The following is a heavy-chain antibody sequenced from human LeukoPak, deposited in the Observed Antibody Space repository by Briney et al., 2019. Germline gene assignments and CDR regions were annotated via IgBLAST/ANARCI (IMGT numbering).Heavy chain of an antibody. D-gene: IGHD5-18*01. CDR3: ARHGYSYGSDY. Sequence: PLETLSLTCTVSGGSISSSSYYWGWIRQPPGKGLEWIGSIYYSGSTYYNPSLKSRVTISVDTSKNQFSLKLSSVTAADTAVYYCARHGYSYGSDYWGQGTLVTVSS. V-gene: IGHV4-39*01. CDR1: GGSISSSSYY. J-gene: IGHJ4*02. CDR2: IYYSGST.